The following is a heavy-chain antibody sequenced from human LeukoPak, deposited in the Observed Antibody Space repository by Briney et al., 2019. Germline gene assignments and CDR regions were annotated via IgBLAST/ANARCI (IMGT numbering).Heavy chain of an antibody. CDR3: RLWSAGYAFDI. J-gene: IGHJ3*02. Sequence: SETLSLTCTVSGGSISSSSYYWGWIRQPPGKGLEWIGSIYYSGSTYHNPSLKSRVTISVDTSKNQFSLKLSSVTAADTAVYYCRLWSAGYAFDIWGQGTMVTVSS. D-gene: IGHD5-18*01. V-gene: IGHV4-39*01. CDR1: GGSISSSSYY. CDR2: IYYSGST.